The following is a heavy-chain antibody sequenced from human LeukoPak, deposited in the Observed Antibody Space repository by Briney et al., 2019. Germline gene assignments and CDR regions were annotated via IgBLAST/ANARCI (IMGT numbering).Heavy chain of an antibody. Sequence: ASVKVSCKASGYIFTNYYIHWVRQAPGQGLEWMGIINPSGDNRNYAQKFQGRVTVTRDISTSTVYMELSSLRSEDTAVYYCARGSDPREQLVLFDYWGQGTLVTVSS. CDR1: GYIFTNYY. CDR2: INPSGDNR. D-gene: IGHD6-6*01. CDR3: ARGSDPREQLVLFDY. J-gene: IGHJ4*02. V-gene: IGHV1-46*01.